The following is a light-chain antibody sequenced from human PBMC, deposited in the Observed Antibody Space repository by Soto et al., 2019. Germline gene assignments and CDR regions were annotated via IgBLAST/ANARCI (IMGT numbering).Light chain of an antibody. CDR1: QSVSSSY. CDR2: GAS. J-gene: IGKJ3*01. CDR3: QQYGNAPFT. V-gene: IGKV3-20*01. Sequence: EIVLTQSPGTLSFSPGERATLTCRASQSVSSSYLAWFQQKPGQAPRLLIYGASSRATGIPDRFSGSGSGTDFTLTISRLEPEDCAVYYCQQYGNAPFTVGPGTKVDIK.